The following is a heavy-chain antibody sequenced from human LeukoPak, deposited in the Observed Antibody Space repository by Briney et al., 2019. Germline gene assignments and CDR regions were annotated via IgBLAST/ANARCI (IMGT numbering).Heavy chain of an antibody. J-gene: IGHJ4*02. Sequence: GASVKVSCKASGYTFTGYYMHWVRQAPGQGLEWMGWINPNSGDTNYAQKFQGRVTMTRDTSISTAYMELSRLRSDDTAVYYCARVSSSGWLPGDWGQGTLVTVSS. V-gene: IGHV1-2*02. CDR1: GYTFTGYY. CDR3: ARVSSSGWLPGD. D-gene: IGHD6-19*01. CDR2: INPNSGDT.